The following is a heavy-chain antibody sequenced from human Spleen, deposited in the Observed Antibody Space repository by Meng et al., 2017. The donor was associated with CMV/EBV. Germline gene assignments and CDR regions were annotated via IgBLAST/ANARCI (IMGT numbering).Heavy chain of an antibody. CDR1: GFTFSTYT. Sequence: GESLKISCAASGFTFSTYTMNWVRQAPGKGLEWVSSISSRGTYIYYADSVEGRLTMSRDNAKNSLYLQMNSLRVEGTAVYYCARLTGYSSESYYYYAMDVWGQGTTVTVSS. CDR2: ISSRGTYI. V-gene: IGHV3-21*01. CDR3: ARLTGYSSESYYYYAMDV. J-gene: IGHJ6*02. D-gene: IGHD6-19*01.